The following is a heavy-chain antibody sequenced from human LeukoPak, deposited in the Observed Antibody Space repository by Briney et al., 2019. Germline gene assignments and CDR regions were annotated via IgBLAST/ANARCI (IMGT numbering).Heavy chain of an antibody. V-gene: IGHV4-30-4*08. CDR1: GGSISSGDYY. J-gene: IGHJ6*03. CDR3: ARQISDYYYYYMDV. Sequence: SETLSLTCTVSGGSISSGDYYWNWIRQPPGKGLEWIGYIYYSGTTYYNPSLKSRVTISVDTSKNQFSLKLRSVTAADTAQYYCARQISDYYYYYMDVWGTGTTVTVSS. CDR2: IYYSGTT. D-gene: IGHD6-19*01.